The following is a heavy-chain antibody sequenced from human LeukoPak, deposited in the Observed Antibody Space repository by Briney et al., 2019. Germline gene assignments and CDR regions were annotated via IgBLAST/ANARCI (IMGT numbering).Heavy chain of an antibody. Sequence: ASVKVSCKASGYTFTSYGISWVRQAPGQGLEWMGWINPNSGGTNYAQKFQGRVTMTRDTSISTAYMELSRLRSDDTAVYYCARFYGSGSYYYMDVWGKGTTVTVSS. J-gene: IGHJ6*03. V-gene: IGHV1-2*02. CDR2: INPNSGGT. CDR1: GYTFTSYG. CDR3: ARFYGSGSYYYMDV. D-gene: IGHD3-10*01.